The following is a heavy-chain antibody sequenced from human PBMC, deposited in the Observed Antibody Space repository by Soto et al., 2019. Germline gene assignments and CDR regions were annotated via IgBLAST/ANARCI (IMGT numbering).Heavy chain of an antibody. J-gene: IGHJ6*02. CDR3: AKDMVRGVIIIPYYYGMDV. D-gene: IGHD3-10*01. CDR2: ISGSGGST. V-gene: IGHV3-23*01. Sequence: GGSLRLSCAASGFTFSSYAMSWVRQAPGKGLEWVSAISGSGGSTYYADSVKGRFTISRDNSKNTLYLQMNSLRAEDTAVYYCAKDMVRGVIIIPYYYGMDVWGQGTTVTVS. CDR1: GFTFSSYA.